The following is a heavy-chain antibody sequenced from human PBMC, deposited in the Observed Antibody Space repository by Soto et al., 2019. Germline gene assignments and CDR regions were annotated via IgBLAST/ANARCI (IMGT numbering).Heavy chain of an antibody. CDR2: INSDGSST. V-gene: IGHV3-74*01. J-gene: IGHJ6*02. CDR1: GFTFSVYW. CDR3: AREGCGWYESMDV. D-gene: IGHD6-19*01. Sequence: EVQLVESGGGLVQPGGSLRLSCAASGFTFSVYWMHWVRQAPGKGLVWVSRINSDGSSTTYADSVKGRFTISRDNAKNTLYLQMNSLRAEDTAVYYCAREGCGWYESMDVWGQGTTVTVSS.